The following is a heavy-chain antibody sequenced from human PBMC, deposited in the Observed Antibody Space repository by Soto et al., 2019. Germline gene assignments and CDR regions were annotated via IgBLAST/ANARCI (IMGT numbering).Heavy chain of an antibody. CDR2: IIPAFGTA. J-gene: IGHJ4*02. CDR1: GGTFNSYL. D-gene: IGHD2-2*01. CDR3: ARGLDQPPVGLYFDT. Sequence: QVQLVQSGAEVKNPGSSVKVSCKTSGGTFNSYLIDWVRQAPGQGLEWMGGIIPAFGTAKYAQKFQGRVTLDADKYTNKPYMEMRTLKSEDTAVYYCARGLDQPPVGLYFDTWGQRTVVNVSS. V-gene: IGHV1-69*06.